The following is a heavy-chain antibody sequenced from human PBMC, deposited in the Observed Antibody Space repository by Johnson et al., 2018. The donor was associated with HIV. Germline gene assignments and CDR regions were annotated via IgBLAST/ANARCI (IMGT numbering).Heavy chain of an antibody. Sequence: QVQLVESGGGVVQPGGSLRLSCAASGFTFSSYGMHWVRQAPGKGLEWVAYIRYDGSNKYYADSVKGRYTISRDNARNSLDLQMNSLREEDTALYYCVKDMALYDYVWEGAFEVWGQGTMVTVSS. D-gene: IGHD3-16*01. V-gene: IGHV3-30*02. J-gene: IGHJ3*01. CDR2: IRYDGSNK. CDR3: VKDMALYDYVWEGAFEV. CDR1: GFTFSSYG.